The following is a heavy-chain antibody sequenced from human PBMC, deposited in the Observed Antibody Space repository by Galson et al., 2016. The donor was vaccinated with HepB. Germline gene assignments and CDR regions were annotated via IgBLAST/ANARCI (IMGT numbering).Heavy chain of an antibody. CDR1: GYTFTSYG. V-gene: IGHV1-18*01. D-gene: IGHD6-19*01. J-gene: IGHJ4*02. Sequence: SVKVSCKASGYTFTSYGFSWVRQAPGQGPEWMGWISAYNGNTNYAQKFPDRVTMTTDTATSTAYMELWSLRSDDTAVYYCARAPMVVNEYGNGWPHFDSGGQGTLVTVSS. CDR3: ARAPMVVNEYGNGWPHFDS. CDR2: ISAYNGNT.